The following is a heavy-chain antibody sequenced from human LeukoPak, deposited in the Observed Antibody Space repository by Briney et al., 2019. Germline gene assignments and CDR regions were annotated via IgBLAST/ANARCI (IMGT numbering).Heavy chain of an antibody. D-gene: IGHD6-19*01. Sequence: SVKVSCKASGGTFSSYAISWVRQAPGQGLEWMGGIIPIFGTANYAQKFQGRVTITTDESTSTAYMELSSLRSEDTAVYYCARASSGWHFSYYYYYMDVWGKGTTVTVSS. J-gene: IGHJ6*03. CDR3: ARASSGWHFSYYYYYMDV. V-gene: IGHV1-69*05. CDR2: IIPIFGTA. CDR1: GGTFSSYA.